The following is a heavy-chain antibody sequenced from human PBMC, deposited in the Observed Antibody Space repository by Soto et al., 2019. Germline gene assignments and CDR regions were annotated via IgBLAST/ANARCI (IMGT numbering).Heavy chain of an antibody. Sequence: QITLKESGPALVKPTQTLTLTCTFSGFSLSTSGVGVGWIRQPPGKAREWLAVISWNDDKRYSPSLRSRLTITKDTSKNQVVLTMTNVDPVDTATYYCARKSSTTSVDYWGQGTLVTVSS. V-gene: IGHV2-5*01. CDR1: GFSLSTSGVG. J-gene: IGHJ4*02. CDR2: ISWNDDK. CDR3: ARKSSTTSVDY.